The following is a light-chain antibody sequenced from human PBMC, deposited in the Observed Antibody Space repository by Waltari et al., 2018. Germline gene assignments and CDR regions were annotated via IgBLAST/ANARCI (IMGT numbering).Light chain of an antibody. CDR3: QQRGNLPET. CDR1: QNVNSF. V-gene: IGKV3-11*01. CDR2: DAS. J-gene: IGKJ2*01. Sequence: EIVLTQSPGTLSLSPGDRATLSCRASQNVNSFLAWYQQKRGQAPRLLIYDASKRATGIPDRISGIGSGTDFTLTISSLEPEDFAIYYCQQRGNLPETFGRGTRVEMK.